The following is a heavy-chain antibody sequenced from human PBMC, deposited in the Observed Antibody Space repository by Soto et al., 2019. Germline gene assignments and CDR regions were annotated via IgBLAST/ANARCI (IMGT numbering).Heavy chain of an antibody. CDR2: VIPLFGAA. Sequence: SLKVSCKASGGTFSSYAISWVRQAPGQGLELMGGVIPLFGAANYSQKFQGRVTTTADNTTSTADLQLSSLRSEDTAVYYCAREKGGSSSPYGMDVGGQGTTVTVSS. J-gene: IGHJ6*02. V-gene: IGHV1-69*06. CDR3: AREKGGSSSPYGMDV. CDR1: GGTFSSYA. D-gene: IGHD6-6*01.